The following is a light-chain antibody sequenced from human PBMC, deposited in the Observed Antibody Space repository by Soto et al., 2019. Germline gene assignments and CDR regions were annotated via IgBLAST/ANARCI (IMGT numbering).Light chain of an antibody. CDR1: HSISSY. CDR2: KAS. Sequence: DVQMTQSPSTLSASVGDRVTITCRASHSISSYLTWYQQKPGKAPKLLIYKASNLESGVPSRFSGSGSGTEFTLTISSLQPDDFAAYYCQQYNSFPWTFGQGTKVEIK. V-gene: IGKV1-5*03. CDR3: QQYNSFPWT. J-gene: IGKJ1*01.